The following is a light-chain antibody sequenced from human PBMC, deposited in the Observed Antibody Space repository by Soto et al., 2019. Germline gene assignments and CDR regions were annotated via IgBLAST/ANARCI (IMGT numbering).Light chain of an antibody. CDR2: DVS. Sequence: QSALTQPASVSGSPGQSITISCTGTSSDVGGYNYVSWYQQHPGKAPKLMIYDVSNRPSGVSNRFSGSRSGNTASLTISGPQAEDEADYYCSSYTNTGTLAVFGGGTKLTVL. V-gene: IGLV2-14*01. CDR1: SSDVGGYNY. CDR3: SSYTNTGTLAV. J-gene: IGLJ2*01.